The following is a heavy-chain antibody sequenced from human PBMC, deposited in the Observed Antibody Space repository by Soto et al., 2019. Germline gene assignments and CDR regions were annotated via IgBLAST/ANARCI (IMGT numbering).Heavy chain of an antibody. CDR2: IIPIFGTA. V-gene: IGHV1-69*06. D-gene: IGHD5-12*01. CDR1: GGTFSSYA. CDR3: ALATIDPVAYNWFDP. J-gene: IGHJ5*02. Sequence: WASVKVSCKASGGTFSSYAISWVRQAPGQGLEWMGGIIPIFGTANYAQKFQGRVTITADKSTSTAYMELSSLRSEDTAVYYCALATIDPVAYNWFDPWGQGTLVTVSS.